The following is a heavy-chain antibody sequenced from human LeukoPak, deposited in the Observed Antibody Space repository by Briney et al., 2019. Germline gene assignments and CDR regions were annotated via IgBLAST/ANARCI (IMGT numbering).Heavy chain of an antibody. CDR3: ARHFLGHIDY. CDR2: INHSGST. Sequence: SETLSLTCAVYGGSFSGYYWSWIRQPPGKGLEWIGEINHSGSTNYNPSLKSRVTISVDTSKNQFSLKLSSVTAADTAVYYCARHFLGHIDYWGQGTLVTVSS. CDR1: GGSFSGYY. D-gene: IGHD3-3*02. J-gene: IGHJ4*02. V-gene: IGHV4-34*01.